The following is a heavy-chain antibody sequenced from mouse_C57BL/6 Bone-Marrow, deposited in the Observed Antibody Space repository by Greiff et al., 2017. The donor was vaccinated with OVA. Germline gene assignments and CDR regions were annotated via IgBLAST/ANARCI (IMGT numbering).Heavy chain of an antibody. CDR1: GYTFTGYW. CDR3: ARYHYETDY. D-gene: IGHD2-4*01. CDR2: ICPGSGST. V-gene: IGHV1-9*01. J-gene: IGHJ4*01. Sequence: VQLQQSGAELVKPGASVKLSCKASGYTFTGYWIDWVKQRPGHGLEWIGEICPGSGSTTYNEKFTGKATFTADTSSSTAYMHLSSLTSEDSSVYDSARYHYETDYWGKGTTVTVSS.